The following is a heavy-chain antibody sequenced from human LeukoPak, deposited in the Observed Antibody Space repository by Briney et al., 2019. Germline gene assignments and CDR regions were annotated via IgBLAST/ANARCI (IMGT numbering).Heavy chain of an antibody. CDR3: ARAGSVDFWSGYTGSGFDY. J-gene: IGHJ4*02. Sequence: PSETLSLTCTVSGGSISSGGYYWSWIRQPPGKGLEWIGYIYHSGSTYYNPSLKSRVTISVDRSKNQFSLKLSSVTAADTAVYYCARAGSVDFWSGYTGSGFDYWGQGTLVTVSS. CDR2: IYHSGST. D-gene: IGHD3-3*01. V-gene: IGHV4-30-2*01. CDR1: GGSISSGGYY.